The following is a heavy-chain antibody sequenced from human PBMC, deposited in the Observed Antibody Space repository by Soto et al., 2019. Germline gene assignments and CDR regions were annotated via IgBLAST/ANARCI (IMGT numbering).Heavy chain of an antibody. V-gene: IGHV4-59*01. D-gene: IGHD5-18*01. CDR3: ARDHPHSYGVYYFDY. CDR1: GGSISSYY. Sequence: PSETLSLTCTVSGGSISSYYWSWIRQSPGKGLEWIGYIYSSGSTHYNPSLQNRVTISIDTSKNQVTLKVNSVTAADTAVYYCARDHPHSYGVYYFDYWGQGTPVTVSS. CDR2: IYSSGST. J-gene: IGHJ4*02.